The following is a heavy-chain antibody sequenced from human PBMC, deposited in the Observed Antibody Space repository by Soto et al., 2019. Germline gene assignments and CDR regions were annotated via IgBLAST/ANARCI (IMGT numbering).Heavy chain of an antibody. CDR1: GGSISSSGNY. V-gene: IGHV4-39*02. D-gene: IGHD5-12*01. CDR2: VYYSGST. Sequence: PSETLSLTCTDSGGSISSSGNYWGWIRQPPGKGLEWIGSVYYSGSTYYNPSLKTRVTISVDTSKNNFSLRLSSVTAADTAVYYCARYEYISSIAFVSWGQGTLVTVSS. J-gene: IGHJ4*02. CDR3: ARYEYISSIAFVS.